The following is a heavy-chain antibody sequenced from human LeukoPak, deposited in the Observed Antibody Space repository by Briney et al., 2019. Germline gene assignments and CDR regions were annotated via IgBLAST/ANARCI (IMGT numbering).Heavy chain of an antibody. J-gene: IGHJ3*02. CDR3: ARETVKFDAFDI. CDR1: GASIRSFY. Sequence: SETLSLTCSVSGASIRSFYWTWIRQPPGKGLEWIGSIYSSVSTKYNPSLKSRVTMSIDTSKNHISLQLSSVTAADTAVYYCARETVKFDAFDIWGQGTMVTVSS. V-gene: IGHV4-59*01. CDR2: IYSSVST. D-gene: IGHD4-17*01.